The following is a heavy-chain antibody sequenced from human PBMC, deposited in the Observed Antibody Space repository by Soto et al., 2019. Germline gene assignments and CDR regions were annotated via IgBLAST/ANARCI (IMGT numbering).Heavy chain of an antibody. Sequence: LRLSCAASGFTFSSSGIHWVRQAPGKGLEWVAVISYDGSNKFYIDSVKGRFTVSRDNSKNTLYLQMSSLRAEDTAVYYCAKDRQADFWRLPSPMDVWGQGTTVTVSS. CDR3: AKDRQADFWRLPSPMDV. V-gene: IGHV3-30*18. CDR2: ISYDGSNK. D-gene: IGHD3-3*01. CDR1: GFTFSSSG. J-gene: IGHJ6*02.